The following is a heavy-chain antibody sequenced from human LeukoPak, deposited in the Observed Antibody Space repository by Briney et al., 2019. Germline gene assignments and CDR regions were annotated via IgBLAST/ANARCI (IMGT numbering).Heavy chain of an antibody. Sequence: SVKVSCKASGYTFTSYDINWVRQAPGQGLEWMGRIIPILGIANYAQKFQGRVTITADKSTSTAYMELSSLRSEDTAVYYCARDRVNYYDSSGYYLSDYWGQGTLVTVSS. CDR3: ARDRVNYYDSSGYYLSDY. CDR1: GYTFTSYD. CDR2: IIPILGIA. V-gene: IGHV1-69*04. J-gene: IGHJ4*02. D-gene: IGHD3-22*01.